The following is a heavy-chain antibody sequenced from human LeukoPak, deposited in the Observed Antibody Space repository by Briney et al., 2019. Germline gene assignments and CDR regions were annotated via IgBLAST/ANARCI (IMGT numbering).Heavy chain of an antibody. CDR3: ASSARPGYYYGMDV. Sequence: ASVKVSCKASGYTFTGYYMRWVRQAPGQGLEWMGWINPNSGGTNYAQKFQGRVTMTRDTSISTAYMELSRLRSDDTAVYYCASSARPGYYYGMDVWGQGTTVTVSS. CDR1: GYTFTGYY. D-gene: IGHD6-6*01. V-gene: IGHV1-2*02. CDR2: INPNSGGT. J-gene: IGHJ6*02.